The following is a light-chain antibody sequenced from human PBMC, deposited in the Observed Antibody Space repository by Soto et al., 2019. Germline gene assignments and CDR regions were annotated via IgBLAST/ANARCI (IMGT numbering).Light chain of an antibody. J-gene: IGLJ2*01. V-gene: IGLV1-40*01. CDR2: GNS. CDR3: QSYDSSLIGVV. CDR1: SSSIGAGYD. Sequence: QSVLTQPPSVSGAPGQRVTISCTGSSSSIGAGYDVHWYQHLPGTAPKLLIYGNSNRPSGVPDRFSGSKSGTSASLAITGLQAEDEADYYCQSYDSSLIGVVIGGWTKLTVL.